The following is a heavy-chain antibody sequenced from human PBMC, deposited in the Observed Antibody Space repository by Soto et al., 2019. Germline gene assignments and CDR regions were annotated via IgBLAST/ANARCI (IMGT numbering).Heavy chain of an antibody. V-gene: IGHV4-31*03. CDR3: ASGINYYDSSGYYAWGAFDI. CDR1: GGSISSGGYY. CDR2: IYYSGST. J-gene: IGHJ3*02. Sequence: PSETLSLTCTVSGGSISSGGYYWSWIRQHPGKGLECIGYIYYSGSTYYNPSLKSRVTISVDTSKNQFSLKLSSVTAADTAVYYCASGINYYDSSGYYAWGAFDIWGQGTMVTVSS. D-gene: IGHD3-22*01.